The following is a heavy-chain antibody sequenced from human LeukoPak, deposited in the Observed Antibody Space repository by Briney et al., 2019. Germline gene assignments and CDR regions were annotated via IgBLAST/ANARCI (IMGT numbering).Heavy chain of an antibody. CDR1: GYTLTELS. D-gene: IGHD5-12*01. J-gene: IGHJ6*03. CDR2: FDPEDGET. Sequence: ASVKVSCKVSGYTLTELSMHWVRQAPGKGLEWMGGFDPEDGETIYAQKFQGRVTITADESTSTAYMELSSLRSEDTAVYYCARAGSGYDYYYYYYMDVWGKGTTVTISS. CDR3: ARAGSGYDYYYYYYMDV. V-gene: IGHV1-24*01.